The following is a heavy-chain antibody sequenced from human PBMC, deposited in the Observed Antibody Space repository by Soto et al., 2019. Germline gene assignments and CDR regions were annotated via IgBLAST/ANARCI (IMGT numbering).Heavy chain of an antibody. CDR1: GYTFTSYY. V-gene: IGHV1-46*01. J-gene: IGHJ4*02. Sequence: QVQLVQSGAEVKKPGASVKVSCKASGYTFTSYYMHWVRQAPGQGLEWMGIINPSGGSTSYAQKFQGRVTMTRDTSTSTVYMELSSLRSEDTAVYYCARDHGREGGSYSLDYRGQGTLVTVSS. CDR2: INPSGGST. D-gene: IGHD1-26*01. CDR3: ARDHGREGGSYSLDY.